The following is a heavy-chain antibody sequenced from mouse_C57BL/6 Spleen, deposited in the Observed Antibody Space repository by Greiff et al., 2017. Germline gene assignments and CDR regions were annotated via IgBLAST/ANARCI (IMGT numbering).Heavy chain of an antibody. J-gene: IGHJ3*01. D-gene: IGHD1-1*01. CDR3: AKHEDYYGSAWFAY. CDR2: IWGGGST. CDR1: GFSLTSYG. Sequence: VKLVESGPGLVAPSQRLSIPCSVSGFSLTSYGVDWVRQPPGKGLEWLGVIWGGGSTDYNSAPMSRLGLSKDNSKSQVFLKMNSLQTDDTAMYYCAKHEDYYGSAWFAYWGQGTLVTVSA. V-gene: IGHV2-9*01.